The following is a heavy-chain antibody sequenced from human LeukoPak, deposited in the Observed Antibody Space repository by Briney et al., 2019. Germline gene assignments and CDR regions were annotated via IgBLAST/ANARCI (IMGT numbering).Heavy chain of an antibody. CDR1: GFTFSSYA. Sequence: PGRSLRLSCAASGFTFSSYAMHWVRQAPGKGLEWVAVISYDGSNKYYADSVKGRFTISRDNSKNTLYLQMNSLRAEDTAVYYCAGDIVVVPAAIGAFDIWGQGTMVTVSS. CDR2: ISYDGSNK. D-gene: IGHD2-2*01. J-gene: IGHJ3*02. V-gene: IGHV3-30-3*01. CDR3: AGDIVVVPAAIGAFDI.